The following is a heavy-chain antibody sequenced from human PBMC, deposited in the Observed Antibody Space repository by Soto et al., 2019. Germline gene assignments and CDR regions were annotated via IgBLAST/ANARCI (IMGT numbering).Heavy chain of an antibody. D-gene: IGHD2-15*01. Sequence: QVQVVQSGTEVRKPGSSVKVSCTASGGTFLSYTFSWVRQAPGQGLEWMGRITPVLDISNYAQKFQGRVTITADKATITASMEMSSLTSEDTAVYYCQVGYCSGFRCPPPIDSWGQGTLVTVSS. CDR2: ITPVLDIS. CDR3: QVGYCSGFRCPPPIDS. CDR1: GGTFLSYT. V-gene: IGHV1-69*02. J-gene: IGHJ4*02.